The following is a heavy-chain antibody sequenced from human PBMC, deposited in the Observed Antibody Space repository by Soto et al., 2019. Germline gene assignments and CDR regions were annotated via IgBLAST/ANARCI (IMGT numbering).Heavy chain of an antibody. Sequence: ASVKVSCKASGYTFTSYAMHWVRQAPGQRLEWMGWINAGNGNTKYSQKFQGRVTITRDTSASTAYMELGSLRSEDTAVYYCASGPGYSSSWYCVDYWGQGTLVTVSS. D-gene: IGHD6-13*01. V-gene: IGHV1-3*01. CDR1: GYTFTSYA. J-gene: IGHJ4*02. CDR3: ASGPGYSSSWYCVDY. CDR2: INAGNGNT.